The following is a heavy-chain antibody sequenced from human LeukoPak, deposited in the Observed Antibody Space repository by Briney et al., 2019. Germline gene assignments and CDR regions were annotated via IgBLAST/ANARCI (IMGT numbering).Heavy chain of an antibody. CDR3: TRDYRGKDV. J-gene: IGHJ6*02. V-gene: IGHV3-7*01. CDR1: GFTFSTYW. D-gene: IGHD3-16*02. Sequence: GGSLRLSCAASGFTFSTYWMSWVRQAPGKGLEWVANIKQDGSDKFYADSMKGRFTISKDNAKNSVYLQMDSLRVEDTAVYYCTRDYRGKDVWGRGTTVTVSS. CDR2: IKQDGSDK.